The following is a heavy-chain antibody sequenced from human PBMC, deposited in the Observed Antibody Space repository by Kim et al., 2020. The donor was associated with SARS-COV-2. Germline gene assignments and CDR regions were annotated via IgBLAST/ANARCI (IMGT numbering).Heavy chain of an antibody. D-gene: IGHD2-15*01. J-gene: IGHJ4*02. CDR3: ARGGGYVVGHLDC. Sequence: ADSGRRRVTISRENAKNTVYLQLNSLRAEDTAVYYCARGGGYVVGHLDCWGRGTLVTVSS. V-gene: IGHV3-74*01.